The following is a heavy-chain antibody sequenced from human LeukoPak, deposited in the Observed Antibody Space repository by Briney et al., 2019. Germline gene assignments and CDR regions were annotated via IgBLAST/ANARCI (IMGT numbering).Heavy chain of an antibody. J-gene: IGHJ6*02. D-gene: IGHD3-16*01. V-gene: IGHV4-34*01. CDR3: ARGQGGTQTNLIYYNYYGLDV. CDR1: GGSFSGYY. Sequence: SETLSLTCAVYGGSFSGYYWSWIRQPPGKGLEWIGEINHSGSINYNPSLKSRVTISVDTSKNQFSLSLTSVTAADMAVYYCARGQGGTQTNLIYYNYYGLDVWGQGTTVNVFS. CDR2: INHSGSI.